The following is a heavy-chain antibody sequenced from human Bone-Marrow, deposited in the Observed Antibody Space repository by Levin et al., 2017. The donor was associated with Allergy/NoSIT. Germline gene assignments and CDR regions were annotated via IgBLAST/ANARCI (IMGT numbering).Heavy chain of an antibody. CDR1: GFTFSSRA. J-gene: IGHJ6*02. V-gene: IGHV3-30*03. Sequence: PGASVKVSCAASGFTFSSRAMHWVRQAPGKGLEWVAVISNDGSNQYFGDSVKGRFTISRDNPKNTLYLQMNSLRAEDTAVYYCARQPQTGGMDVWGQGTTVTVFS. D-gene: IGHD3-10*01. CDR2: ISNDGSNQ. CDR3: ARQPQTGGMDV.